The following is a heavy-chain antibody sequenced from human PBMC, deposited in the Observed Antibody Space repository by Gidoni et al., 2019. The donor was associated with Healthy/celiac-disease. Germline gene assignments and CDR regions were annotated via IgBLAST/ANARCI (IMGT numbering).Heavy chain of an antibody. J-gene: IGHJ3*02. V-gene: IGHV1-69*01. D-gene: IGHD1-26*01. CDR1: GGTFSSYA. CDR3: ARKGVVVARLVDAFDI. Sequence: QVQLVQSGAEVKKPGSSVKVSCKASGGTFSSYAISWVRQAPGQGLEWMGGIIPIFGTANYAQKFQVRVTITADESTSTAYMELSSLRSEDTAVYYCARKGVVVARLVDAFDIWGQGTMVTVSS. CDR2: IIPIFGTA.